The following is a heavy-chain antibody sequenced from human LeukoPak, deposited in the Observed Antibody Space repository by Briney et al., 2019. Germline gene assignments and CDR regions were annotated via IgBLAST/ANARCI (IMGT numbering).Heavy chain of an antibody. CDR1: GGSISSSRYY. J-gene: IGHJ4*02. Sequence: PSETLSLTCTVSGGSISSSRYYWGWLRQPPGKGLEWIGSIYYSGSTYYNPSLKSRVTISVDTSKNQFSLKLSSVTAADTAVYYCARRGIAAAGMKAIDYWGQGTLVTVSS. V-gene: IGHV4-39*01. D-gene: IGHD6-13*01. CDR3: ARRGIAAAGMKAIDY. CDR2: IYYSGST.